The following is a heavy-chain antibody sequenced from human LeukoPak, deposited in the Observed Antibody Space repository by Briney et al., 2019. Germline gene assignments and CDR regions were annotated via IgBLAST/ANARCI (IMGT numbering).Heavy chain of an antibody. Sequence: PGGSLRLSCAASGFTFSSYGMSCVRQAPGKGLEWVSAISGSGGSTYYADSVKGRFTISRNNSKNTLYLQMNSLRAEDTAVYYCAKAGSRGGAISYFDYWGQGTLVTVSS. CDR3: AKAGSRGGAISYFDY. V-gene: IGHV3-23*01. J-gene: IGHJ4*02. CDR1: GFTFSSYG. CDR2: ISGSGGST. D-gene: IGHD3-10*01.